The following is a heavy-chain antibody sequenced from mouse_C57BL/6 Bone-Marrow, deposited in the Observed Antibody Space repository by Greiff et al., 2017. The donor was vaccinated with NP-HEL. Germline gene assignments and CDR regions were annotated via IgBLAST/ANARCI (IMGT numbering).Heavy chain of an antibody. CDR3: ERRRHYWYFDV. CDR2: FNPNYGTT. Sequence: EVKLQESGPELVKPGASVKISCKASGYSFPDYNMNWVKQSNGKSLEWIGVFNPNYGTTSYNQKFKGKATLTVDQSSSTAYMQLNSLTSGDSAVYYCERRRHYWYFDVWGTGTTVTVSS. V-gene: IGHV1-39*01. J-gene: IGHJ1*03. CDR1: GYSFPDYN.